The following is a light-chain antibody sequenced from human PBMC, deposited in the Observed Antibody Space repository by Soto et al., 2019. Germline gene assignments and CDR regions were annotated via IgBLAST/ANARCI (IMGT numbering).Light chain of an antibody. Sequence: DIVLTQSPGTLSASVGDRVTITCRASQSISSWLAWYQQKPGKAPKLLIYKASTLKSGVPSRFSGSGSGTEFTLTISSLQPDDFATYYCQHYNSYSEAFGQGTKVDIK. CDR3: QHYNSYSEA. CDR1: QSISSW. CDR2: KAS. V-gene: IGKV1-5*03. J-gene: IGKJ1*01.